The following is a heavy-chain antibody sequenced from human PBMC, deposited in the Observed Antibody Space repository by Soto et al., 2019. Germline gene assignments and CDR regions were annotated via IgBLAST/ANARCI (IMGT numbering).Heavy chain of an antibody. CDR2: ISGSGGST. V-gene: IGHV3-23*01. CDR1: GFTFSSYA. Sequence: EVQLLESGGGLVQPGGSLRLSCAASGFTFSSYAMSWVRQAPGKGLEWVSAISGSGGSTYYADSVEGRFTISRDNSNNTLYLQMNSLRAEDTAVYYCAKDGTYSSSSPYFDYWGQGTLVTVSS. D-gene: IGHD6-6*01. CDR3: AKDGTYSSSSPYFDY. J-gene: IGHJ4*02.